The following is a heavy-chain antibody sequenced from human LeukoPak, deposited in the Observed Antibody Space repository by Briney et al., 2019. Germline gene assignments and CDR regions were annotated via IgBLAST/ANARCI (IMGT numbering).Heavy chain of an antibody. CDR1: GFTFNRHA. J-gene: IGHJ6*02. D-gene: IGHD3-10*01. Sequence: PGGSLRLSCAASGFTFNRHAIHWVRQAPGKGLEWVAVISYGGNQKYYADSVNGRFTVSRDNSKNTLYLQMNSLRIEDTAVYYCARGPSYYDSGSLYYGMDVWGQGTTVTVSS. CDR2: ISYGGNQK. V-gene: IGHV3-30-3*01. CDR3: ARGPSYYDSGSLYYGMDV.